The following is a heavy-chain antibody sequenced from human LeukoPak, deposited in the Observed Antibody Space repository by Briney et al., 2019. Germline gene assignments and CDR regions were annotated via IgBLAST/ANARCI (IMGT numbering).Heavy chain of an antibody. CDR2: ISSSSSYI. CDR3: ARDGLVYYDSSGYYYGPYYYYGMDV. D-gene: IGHD3-22*01. V-gene: IGHV3-21*01. CDR1: GFTFSSYS. Sequence: GGSLRLSCAASGFTFSSYSMNWVRQAPGKGLEWVSSISSSSSYIYYADSVKGRFTISRDNAKNSLYLQMNSLRAEDTAVYYCARDGLVYYDSSGYYYGPYYYYGMDVWGQGTTVTVSS. J-gene: IGHJ6*02.